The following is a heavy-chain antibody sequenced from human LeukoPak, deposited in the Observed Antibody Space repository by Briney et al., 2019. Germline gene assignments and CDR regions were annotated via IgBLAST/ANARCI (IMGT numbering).Heavy chain of an antibody. V-gene: IGHV4-34*01. CDR2: INHSGST. CDR3: ASLAAGDFDY. D-gene: IGHD6-13*01. Sequence: SETLSLTCAVYGGSFSGYYWSWIRQPPGKGLEWIGEINHSGSTNYNPSLKSRVTISVDTSKNQFSLKLSSVTAADTAVYYCASLAAGDFDYWGQGTLVTVSS. CDR1: GGSFSGYY. J-gene: IGHJ4*02.